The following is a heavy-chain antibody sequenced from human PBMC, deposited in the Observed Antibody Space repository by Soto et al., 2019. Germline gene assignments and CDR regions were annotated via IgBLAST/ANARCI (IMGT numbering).Heavy chain of an antibody. Sequence: QVQLVQSGAEVKKPGSSEKVSCKASGGTFSSYTISWVQQAPGQGLEWMGRIIPILGIANYAQKFQGRVTITADKSTSTAYMELSSLRSEDTAVYYRASHRYFDHHTAAWFDPWGQGTLVTVSS. CDR1: GGTFSSYT. V-gene: IGHV1-69*02. CDR2: IIPILGIA. J-gene: IGHJ5*02. CDR3: ASHRYFDHHTAAWFDP. D-gene: IGHD3-9*01.